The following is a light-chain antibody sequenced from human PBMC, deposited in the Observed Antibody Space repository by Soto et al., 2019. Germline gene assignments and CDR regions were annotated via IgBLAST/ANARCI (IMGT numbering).Light chain of an antibody. Sequence: QSALTQPPSVSGSPGQSVTISCTGTSSDVGSYNRVSWYQQSPGTAPKLMVSGVNNRPSGVPDRFSGSKSGNTASLTISGLQDEDEADYYCTSFTSSTHYVFGTGTKVTVL. CDR3: TSFTSSTHYV. J-gene: IGLJ1*01. V-gene: IGLV2-18*02. CDR2: GVN. CDR1: SSDVGSYNR.